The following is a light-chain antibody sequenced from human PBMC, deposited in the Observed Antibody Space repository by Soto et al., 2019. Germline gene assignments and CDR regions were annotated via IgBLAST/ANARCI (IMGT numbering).Light chain of an antibody. CDR3: HQYGNSPLT. J-gene: IGKJ4*01. Sequence: EIVLTQSPATLSLSPGERATLSCRASQSVRSGYFAWYQQKSGQAPRLLIVAASDRATDIPDRFSGGGSGTYFTLTISRLEPEDFALYYCHQYGNSPLTFGGGTRLEIK. CDR2: AAS. CDR1: QSVRSGY. V-gene: IGKV3-20*01.